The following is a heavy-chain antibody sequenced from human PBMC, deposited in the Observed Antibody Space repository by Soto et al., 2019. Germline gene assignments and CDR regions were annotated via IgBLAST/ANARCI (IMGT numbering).Heavy chain of an antibody. CDR2: INAGNGNT. D-gene: IGHD4-17*01. Sequence: ASVKVSCKASGYSFTDYAIHWVLQAPGQRLEWMGWINAGNGNTKYSQKFQGRVTITRDTSASTAYMELGSLRSEDTAVYYCARTPPFSGDAHQYYFDLDVWGQGTTVTVSS. J-gene: IGHJ6*02. CDR1: GYSFTDYA. CDR3: ARTPPFSGDAHQYYFDLDV. V-gene: IGHV1-3*01.